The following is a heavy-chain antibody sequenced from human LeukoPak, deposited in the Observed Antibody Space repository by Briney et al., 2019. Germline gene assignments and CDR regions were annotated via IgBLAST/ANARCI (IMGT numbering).Heavy chain of an antibody. D-gene: IGHD6-19*01. J-gene: IGHJ4*02. CDR1: GFTFSSYE. CDR3: ARESRSSGWDYFDY. V-gene: IGHV3-48*03. CDR2: ISSSGSTI. Sequence: GGSLRLSCAASGFTFSSYEMDWVRHAPGKGLEWVSYISSSGSTIYYADSVKGRFTISRDNAKNSLYLQMNSLRAEDTAVYYCARESRSSGWDYFDYWGQGTPVTVSS.